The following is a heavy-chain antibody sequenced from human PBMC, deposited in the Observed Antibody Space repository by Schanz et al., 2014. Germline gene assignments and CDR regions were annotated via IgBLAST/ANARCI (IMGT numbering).Heavy chain of an antibody. D-gene: IGHD6-13*01. J-gene: IGHJ4*02. V-gene: IGHV1-46*03. Sequence: QVQLVQSGAEVKKPGSSVKVSCTASGGTFTSYGINWVRQAPGQGLEWMGMINPSGGSTTYAQKFQGRVTMTRDTSTSTVYMELSSLRSEDTAVYYCARDGVDAAAGGNYWGQGTLVTVSS. CDR3: ARDGVDAAAGGNY. CDR2: INPSGGST. CDR1: GGTFTSYG.